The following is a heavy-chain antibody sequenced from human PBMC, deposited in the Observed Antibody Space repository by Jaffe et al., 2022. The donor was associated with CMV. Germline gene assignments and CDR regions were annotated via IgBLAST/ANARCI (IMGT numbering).Heavy chain of an antibody. V-gene: IGHV3-9*01. Sequence: EVQLVESGGGLVQPGRSLRLSCAASGFTFDDYAMHWVRQAPGKGLEWVSGISWNSGSIGYADSVKGRFTISRDNAKNSLYLQMNSLRAEDTALYYCAKDIFRGSAVAGGLDYWGQGTLVTVSS. CDR1: GFTFDDYA. CDR2: ISWNSGSI. CDR3: AKDIFRGSAVAGGLDY. J-gene: IGHJ4*02. D-gene: IGHD6-19*01.